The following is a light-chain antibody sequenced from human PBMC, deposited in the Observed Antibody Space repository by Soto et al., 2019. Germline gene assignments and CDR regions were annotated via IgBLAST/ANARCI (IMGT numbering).Light chain of an antibody. Sequence: DIPMTQSPSTLSASVGDRVTITCRASQSISSWLAWYQQKPGKAPKLLIYDASSLESGVPSRFSGSGSGTEFTLNISSLQPDDFATYYCQQYNSYSPGYTFGQGTKLEIK. CDR3: QQYNSYSPGYT. CDR1: QSISSW. J-gene: IGKJ2*01. CDR2: DAS. V-gene: IGKV1-5*01.